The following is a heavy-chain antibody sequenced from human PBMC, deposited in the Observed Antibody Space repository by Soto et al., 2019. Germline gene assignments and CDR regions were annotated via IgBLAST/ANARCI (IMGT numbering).Heavy chain of an antibody. V-gene: IGHV3-23*01. J-gene: IGHJ4*02. Sequence: PGGSLRLSCAASGFTFSNYAMSWVRQAPGTGLEWVSAISGSGDSTYYTDSVKGRFTISRDNSKNTLFVQMNSLRAEDSAVYYCARDVNVGLYSGYDSNFDYCGQGTLVTVSS. D-gene: IGHD5-12*01. CDR2: ISGSGDST. CDR3: ARDVNVGLYSGYDSNFDY. CDR1: GFTFSNYA.